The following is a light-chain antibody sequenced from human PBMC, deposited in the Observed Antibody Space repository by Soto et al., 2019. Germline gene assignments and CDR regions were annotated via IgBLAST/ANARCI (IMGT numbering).Light chain of an antibody. Sequence: QSVLTQPASVSGSPGQSITISCTGTSSDVVTYKYVSWYQQHPGKAPKLMIYEVSIRPSGVSNRFSGSKSGNTASLTISGPRAGDEAYYYCCSYAGSPTRVVFGGGTQLTVL. CDR1: SSDVVTYKY. V-gene: IGLV2-14*01. CDR2: EVS. J-gene: IGLJ7*01. CDR3: CSYAGSPTRVV.